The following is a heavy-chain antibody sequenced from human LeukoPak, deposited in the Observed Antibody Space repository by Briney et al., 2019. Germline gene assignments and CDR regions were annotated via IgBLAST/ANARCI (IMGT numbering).Heavy chain of an antibody. CDR2: INHSGST. Sequence: PSETLSRTCAVYGGSFSGYYWSWIRQPPGKGLEWIGEINHSGSTNYNPSLKSRVTISVDTSKNQFSLKLSSVTAADTAVYYCARINYDYVWGSYPLYYFDYWGQGTLVTVSS. J-gene: IGHJ4*02. D-gene: IGHD3-16*01. V-gene: IGHV4-34*01. CDR3: ARINYDYVWGSYPLYYFDY. CDR1: GGSFSGYY.